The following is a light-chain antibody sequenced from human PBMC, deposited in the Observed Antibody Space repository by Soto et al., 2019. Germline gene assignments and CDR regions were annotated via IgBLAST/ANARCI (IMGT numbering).Light chain of an antibody. V-gene: IGKV3-15*01. CDR2: GAS. CDR3: QQFGSSPLLT. Sequence: IVLTQSPATLSVSPGERATLSCRASQSVGADLAWYQRKPGQAPRLLIYGASSRAPGIPARFSGSGSGTEFTLAISSLQSEDFAVYYCQQFGSSPLLTFGGGTKVDIK. CDR1: QSVGAD. J-gene: IGKJ4*01.